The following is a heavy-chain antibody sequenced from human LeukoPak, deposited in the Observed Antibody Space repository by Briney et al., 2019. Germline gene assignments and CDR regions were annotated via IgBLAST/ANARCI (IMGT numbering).Heavy chain of an antibody. D-gene: IGHD2-8*02. CDR2: ISSSGSTK. CDR1: EFTFSSYE. CDR3: ARKWRVVCTGRGAFDI. Sequence: PRGSLRLSCAASEFTFSSYEMNWVRQAPGKGLEWVSYISSSGSTKYYADTVKGRFSITSANAEKSLYLQMNSLKAEDTAAYYCARKWRVVCTGRGAFDIWGQGTMVTVSS. J-gene: IGHJ3*02. V-gene: IGHV3-48*03.